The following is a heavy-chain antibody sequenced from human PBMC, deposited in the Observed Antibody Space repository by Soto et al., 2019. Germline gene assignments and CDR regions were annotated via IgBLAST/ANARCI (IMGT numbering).Heavy chain of an antibody. Sequence: QVQLVQSGAEVKKPGASVKVSCKASGYTFTSYGISWVRQAPGQGLEWMGWISAYNGNTNYAQKLQGRVTMTTDTSTSKAYMGRRGLGPDARAVYSGAGGLNDPPPSSSTMAVGGKGPPVTVSS. CDR2: ISAYNGNT. V-gene: IGHV1-18*01. CDR3: AGGLNDPPPSSSTMAV. D-gene: IGHD3-16*01. CDR1: GYTFTSYG. J-gene: IGHJ6*04.